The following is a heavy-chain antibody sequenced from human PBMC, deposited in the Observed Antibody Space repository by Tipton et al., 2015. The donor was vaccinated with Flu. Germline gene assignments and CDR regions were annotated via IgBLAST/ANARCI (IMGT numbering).Heavy chain of an antibody. V-gene: IGHV4-34*01. J-gene: IGHJ4*02. D-gene: IGHD5-18*01. CDR2: INHSGST. Sequence: LRLSCAVYGGSFSGYYCSWIRQPPGKGLEWIGEINHSGSTNYNPSLKSRVTISVDTSKNQFSLKLSSVTAADTAVYYCASGYSYGYFDYWGPGTLVPVSS. CDR1: GGSFSGYY. CDR3: ASGYSYGYFDY.